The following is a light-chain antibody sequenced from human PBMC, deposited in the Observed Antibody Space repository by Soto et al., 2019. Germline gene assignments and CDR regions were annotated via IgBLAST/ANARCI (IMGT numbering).Light chain of an antibody. J-gene: IGLJ1*01. Sequence: QSVLTQPPSVSGSPGQSVTISCTGTSSDVGTYNRVSWYQQPPGTAPKLMIYEVSSRPSGVPDRFSGSKSGNTASLTISGLQAEDEADYYCSLYTGSNTYVFGTGTKVTVL. V-gene: IGLV2-18*01. CDR2: EVS. CDR1: SSDVGTYNR. CDR3: SLYTGSNTYV.